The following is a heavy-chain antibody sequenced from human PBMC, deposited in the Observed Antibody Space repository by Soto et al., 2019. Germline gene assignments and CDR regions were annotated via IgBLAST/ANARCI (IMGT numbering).Heavy chain of an antibody. D-gene: IGHD2-21*02. V-gene: IGHV3-15*01. CDR3: TTLEYGGGDCPPDY. CDR2: IKSKTDGGTT. J-gene: IGHJ4*02. Sequence: EVQLVESGGGLVKPGGSLRLSCAASGFTFSNAWMSWVRQAPGKGLEWVGRIKSKTDGGTTDYAAPVNGRFTISRDDSKNTQYLQMNSLKTEDTAVYYCTTLEYGGGDCPPDYWGQGTLVTVSS. CDR1: GFTFSNAW.